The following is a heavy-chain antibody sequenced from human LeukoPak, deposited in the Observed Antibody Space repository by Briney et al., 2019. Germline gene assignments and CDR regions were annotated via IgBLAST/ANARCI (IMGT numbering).Heavy chain of an antibody. CDR2: ISGNGGST. J-gene: IGHJ6*02. CDR1: GFTFSNYA. Sequence: GGSLRLSCAASGFTFSNYAMSWVRQAPGKGLEWVSAISGNGGSTYYADSVKGRFTISRDNSKNTLYLQMNSLRAEDTAVYYCAKALRAEYQLLFHYYGMDVWGQGTTVTVSS. CDR3: AKALRAEYQLLFHYYGMDV. V-gene: IGHV3-23*01. D-gene: IGHD2-2*01.